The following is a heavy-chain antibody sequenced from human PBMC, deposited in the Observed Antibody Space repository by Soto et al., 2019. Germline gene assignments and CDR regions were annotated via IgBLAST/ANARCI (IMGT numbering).Heavy chain of an antibody. CDR1: GFTFSSYA. CDR2: ISGSGGGT. CDR3: AKDSTRSAAAGTDYYYYGMDV. Sequence: EVQLLESGGGLVQPGGSLRLSCAASGFTFSSYAMSWVRQAPGKGLEWVSAISGSGGGTYYADSVKGRFTISRDNSKNTLYLQMNSLRAEDTAVYYCAKDSTRSAAAGTDYYYYGMDVWGQGTTVTVSS. J-gene: IGHJ6*02. V-gene: IGHV3-23*01. D-gene: IGHD6-13*01.